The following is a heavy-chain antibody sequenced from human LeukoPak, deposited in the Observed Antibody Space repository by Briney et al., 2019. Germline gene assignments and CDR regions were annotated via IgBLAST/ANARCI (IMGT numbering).Heavy chain of an antibody. CDR3: ARDHRYCSGGSCYLRWFDP. D-gene: IGHD2-15*01. CDR2: IYYSGST. Sequence: SETLSLTCTVSGDSITNYYWSWIRQPPGKGLEWIGYIYYSGSTNYNPSLKSRVTISVDTSKNQFSLKLSSVTAADTAVYYCARDHRYCSGGSCYLRWFDPWGQGTLLTVSS. CDR1: GDSITNYY. J-gene: IGHJ5*02. V-gene: IGHV4-59*12.